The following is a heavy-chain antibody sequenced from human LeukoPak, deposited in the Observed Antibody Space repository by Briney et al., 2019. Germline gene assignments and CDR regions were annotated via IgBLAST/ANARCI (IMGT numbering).Heavy chain of an antibody. CDR2: IYWDDDK. D-gene: IGHD3-22*01. Sequence: ESGPTLVKPTQTLTLTCTFSGFSLSTSGVGVGWIRQPPGKALEWLALIYWDDDKRYSPSLNSRLTIIKGTSKNQVVLIMTNLDPVDTATYYCAHSYRYHYDRGGYYYFDYWGQGTLVTVSS. CDR3: AHSYRYHYDRGGYYYFDY. CDR1: GFSLSTSGVG. V-gene: IGHV2-5*02. J-gene: IGHJ4*02.